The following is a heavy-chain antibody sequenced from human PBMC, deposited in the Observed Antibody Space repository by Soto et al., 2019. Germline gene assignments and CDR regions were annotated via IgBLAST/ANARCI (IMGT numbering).Heavy chain of an antibody. V-gene: IGHV3-23*01. D-gene: IGHD1-26*01. CDR2: ISGSGDTT. J-gene: IGHJ4*02. Sequence: GGSLRLSCAGSGFTFSSYAMSWVRQAPGKGLEWVSAISGSGDTTYYADSVKGRFTISRDNSKNPLYLQMNSLRAEDTAVYYCARFRSSGSYLSVGYWGQGTLVTVSS. CDR3: ARFRSSGSYLSVGY. CDR1: GFTFSSYA.